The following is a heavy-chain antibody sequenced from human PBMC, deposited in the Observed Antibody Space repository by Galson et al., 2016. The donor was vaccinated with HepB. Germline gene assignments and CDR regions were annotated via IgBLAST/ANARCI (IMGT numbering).Heavy chain of an antibody. CDR3: ARVVFGSVLIGHFDP. D-gene: IGHD3-10*01. CDR2: VYYRGTT. CDR1: GGSINNNSFY. Sequence: ETLSLTCTVSGGSINNNSFYWGWIRQPPGKGLEWIGNVYYRGTTYYNPSLKRRVTISIDTSKNGFSLSLKSVTAADTAVYYCARVVFGSVLIGHFDPWGQGALVTVSS. J-gene: IGHJ5*02. V-gene: IGHV4-39*07.